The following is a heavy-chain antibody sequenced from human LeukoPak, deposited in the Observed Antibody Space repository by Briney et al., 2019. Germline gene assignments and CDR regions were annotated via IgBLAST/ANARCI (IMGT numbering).Heavy chain of an antibody. J-gene: IGHJ4*02. Sequence: GASVKVSCKASGYIFTGYYIHWVRQAPGQGLEWMGRINPNSGDTNNAQKFQGRVTMTRDTSISTAYMDLSRLTSDDTAVYYCARDYCSSTSCLFDYWGQGTLVTVSS. V-gene: IGHV1-2*06. D-gene: IGHD2-2*01. CDR1: GYIFTGYY. CDR2: INPNSGDT. CDR3: ARDYCSSTSCLFDY.